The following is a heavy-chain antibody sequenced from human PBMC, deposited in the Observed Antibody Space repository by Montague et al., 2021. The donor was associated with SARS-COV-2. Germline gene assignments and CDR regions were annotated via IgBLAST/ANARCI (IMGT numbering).Heavy chain of an antibody. CDR3: ARTRGYDPLFDF. Sequence: SETLSLTCTVSGGSISSNFWSWIRQPPGEGLEWIGYIYYSGSTNXNPSLMSRVTISVDTSKKQFSLRLSSVTAADTAVYYCARTRGYDPLFDFWGQGTLVTVSS. CDR1: GGSISSNF. CDR2: IYYSGST. D-gene: IGHD5-12*01. J-gene: IGHJ4*02. V-gene: IGHV4-59*01.